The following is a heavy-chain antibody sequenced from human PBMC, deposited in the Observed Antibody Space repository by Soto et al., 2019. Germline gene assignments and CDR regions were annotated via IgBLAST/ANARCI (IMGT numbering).Heavy chain of an antibody. CDR1: GGSISSYY. Sequence: QVQLQESGPGLVKPSETLSLTCTVSGGSISSYYWSWIRQPSGKGLEWIGYIYYSGTTNYNPSLKSRVTISVDTSKNQFSLKLSSVTAADTAVYYCARGDPLLWFGEKVYYGMDVWGQGTTVTVSS. V-gene: IGHV4-59*01. D-gene: IGHD3-10*01. CDR3: ARGDPLLWFGEKVYYGMDV. J-gene: IGHJ6*02. CDR2: IYYSGTT.